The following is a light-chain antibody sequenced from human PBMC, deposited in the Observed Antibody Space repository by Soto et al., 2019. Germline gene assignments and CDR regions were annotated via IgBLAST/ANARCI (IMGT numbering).Light chain of an antibody. V-gene: IGKV3-20*01. J-gene: IGKJ2*01. Sequence: EIVLTQSPGTLSLSPGEGATLSCRASQSVSNNYVAWYQQKPGQAPRLLISGASSRATGIPDRFSGSGSGTDFTLTISRLESEDFAVYYCQQYGDWPPETFGQGTKLEI. CDR3: QQYGDWPPET. CDR1: QSVSNNY. CDR2: GAS.